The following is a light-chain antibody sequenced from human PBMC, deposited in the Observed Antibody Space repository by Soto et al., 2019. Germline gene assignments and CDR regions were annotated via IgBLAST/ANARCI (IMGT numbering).Light chain of an antibody. CDR3: QHYNSYSEA. CDR2: KAS. V-gene: IGKV1-5*03. CDR1: QTISSW. J-gene: IGKJ1*01. Sequence: DIHRTHSPSTLSGSVGDRVTITCRASQTISSWLAWYQQKPGKAPKLLIYKASTLKSGVPSRFSGSGSGTEFTLTISSLQPDDFATYSCQHYNSYSEAFGQGTRWIS.